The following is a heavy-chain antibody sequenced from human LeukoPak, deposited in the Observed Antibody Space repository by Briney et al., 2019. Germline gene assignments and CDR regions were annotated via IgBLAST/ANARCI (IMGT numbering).Heavy chain of an antibody. Sequence: GGSLRLSCAASGFTFSSYSMNWVRQAPGKGLEWVSYISSSSSTIYYADSVKGRFTISRDNAKNSLYLQMNSLRAEDTAVYYWARDPWYCSSTSCFSIWGQGTLVTVSS. CDR3: ARDPWYCSSTSCFSI. CDR2: ISSSSSTI. J-gene: IGHJ4*02. CDR1: GFTFSSYS. V-gene: IGHV3-48*01. D-gene: IGHD2-2*01.